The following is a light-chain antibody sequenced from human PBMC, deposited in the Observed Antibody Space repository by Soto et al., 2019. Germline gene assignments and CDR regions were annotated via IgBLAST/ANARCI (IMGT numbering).Light chain of an antibody. CDR1: QSVGSN. CDR2: GAS. J-gene: IGKJ2*01. V-gene: IGKV3-15*01. Sequence: EIVVTQSPATLSVSPGERATLSCRASQSVGSNLAWCQQKPGQAPRLLFYGASTRAAGVPARFSASGSETEFTLTISNLQSEDFAVYYCHHYNNWPHTFGQGTKLEIK. CDR3: HHYNNWPHT.